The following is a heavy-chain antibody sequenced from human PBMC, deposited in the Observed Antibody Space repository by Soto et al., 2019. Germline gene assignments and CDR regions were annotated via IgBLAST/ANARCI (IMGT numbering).Heavy chain of an antibody. CDR3: ARASSSSSAADY. D-gene: IGHD6-6*01. CDR1: GESISSGGYY. Sequence: QVQLQESGPGLVKPSQILSLTCSVSGESISSGGYYWSWIRHHPGKGLEWIGYIYDSESAYYNPSLKSRVTISMDTSKNHFAMRLSSVTAADTAVYYCARASSSSSAADYWGQGTLATVSS. CDR2: IYDSESA. J-gene: IGHJ4*02. V-gene: IGHV4-31*03.